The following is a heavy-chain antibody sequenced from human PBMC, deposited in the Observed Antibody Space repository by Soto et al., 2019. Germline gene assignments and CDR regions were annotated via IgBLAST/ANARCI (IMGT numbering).Heavy chain of an antibody. D-gene: IGHD6-13*01. V-gene: IGHV3-21*01. CDR2: ISSSSSYI. CDR1: GFTFSSYS. Sequence: GGSLRLSCAASGFTFSSYSMNWVRQAPGKGLEWVSSISSSSSYIYYADSVKGRFTISRDNAKNSLYLQMNSLRAEETAVYYPARDRLIAAAGTEYYYYYGMDVWGQGTTVTVSS. CDR3: ARDRLIAAAGTEYYYYYGMDV. J-gene: IGHJ6*02.